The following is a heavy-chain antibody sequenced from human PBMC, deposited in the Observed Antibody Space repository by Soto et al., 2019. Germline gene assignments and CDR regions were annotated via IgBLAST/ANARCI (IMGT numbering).Heavy chain of an antibody. CDR3: ARESRFCSSTSCYFGWFDP. V-gene: IGHV3-48*03. D-gene: IGHD2-2*01. J-gene: IGHJ5*02. Sequence: GGSLRLSCAVSGFTFSSYEMNWVRQAPGKGLEWVSYISSSGSTIYYADSVKGRFTISRDNAKNSLYLQMNSLRAEDTAVYYCARESRFCSSTSCYFGWFDPWGQGTLVTVSS. CDR2: ISSSGSTI. CDR1: GFTFSSYE.